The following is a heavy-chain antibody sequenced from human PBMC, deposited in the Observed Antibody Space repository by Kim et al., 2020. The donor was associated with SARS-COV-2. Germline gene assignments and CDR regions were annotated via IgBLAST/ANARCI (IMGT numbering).Heavy chain of an antibody. CDR1: GFTFNIYA. J-gene: IGHJ6*01. CDR3: AKEVVMADDTYYYYYWM. V-gene: IGHV3-23*01. Sequence: GGSLRLSCVASGFTFNIYAMTWVRQAPGKGLECVSVISGGGGNKFYADSVRGRSTISRDNSKNTLYLQMNSLRHEDTALYYCAKEVVMADDTYYYYYWM. D-gene: IGHD2-21*01. CDR2: ISGGGGNK.